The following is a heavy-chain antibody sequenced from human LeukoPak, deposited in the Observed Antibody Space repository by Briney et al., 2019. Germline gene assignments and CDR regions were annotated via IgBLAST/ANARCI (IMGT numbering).Heavy chain of an antibody. CDR3: TTAGSGVMTSYYYYMDV. J-gene: IGHJ6*03. CDR1: GFTFSNAW. D-gene: IGHD3-10*01. CDR2: IKSKTDGGTT. Sequence: PGGSLRLSCAASGFTFSNAWMSWVRQAPGKGLEWVGRIKSKTDGGTTDYAAPVKGRFTVSRDDSKNTLYLQMNSLKTEDTAVYYCTTAGSGVMTSYYYYMDVWGKGTTVTISS. V-gene: IGHV3-15*01.